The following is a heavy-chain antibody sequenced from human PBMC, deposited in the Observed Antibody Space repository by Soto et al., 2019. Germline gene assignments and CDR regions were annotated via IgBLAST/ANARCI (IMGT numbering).Heavy chain of an antibody. V-gene: IGHV3-64D*08. CDR2: ISSNGGST. D-gene: IGHD5-18*01. CDR3: VKDSGYSYGYVENWFDP. CDR1: GFTFSSYA. J-gene: IGHJ5*02. Sequence: GGSLRLSCSASGFTFSSYAMHWVRQAPGKGLEYVSAISSNGGSTYYADSVKGRFTISSDNSKNTLYLQMSSLRAEDTAVYYCVKDSGYSYGYVENWFDPWGQGTLVTVSS.